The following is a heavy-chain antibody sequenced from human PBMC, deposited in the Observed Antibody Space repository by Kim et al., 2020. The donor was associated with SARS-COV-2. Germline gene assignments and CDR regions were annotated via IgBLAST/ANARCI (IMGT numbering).Heavy chain of an antibody. CDR2: IYPGDSDT. CDR1: GYSFTSYW. Sequence: GESLKISCKGSGYSFTSYWIGWVRQMPGKGLEWMGIIYPGDSDTRYSPSFQGQVTISADKSISTAYLQWSSLKASDTAMYYCARAVGIAAAGGNWFDPWGQGTLVTVSS. CDR3: ARAVGIAAAGGNWFDP. D-gene: IGHD6-13*01. V-gene: IGHV5-51*01. J-gene: IGHJ5*02.